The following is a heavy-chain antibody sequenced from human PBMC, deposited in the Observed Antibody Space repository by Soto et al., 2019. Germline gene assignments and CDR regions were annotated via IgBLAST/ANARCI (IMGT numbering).Heavy chain of an antibody. J-gene: IGHJ6*02. V-gene: IGHV1-69*13. D-gene: IGHD5-12*01. CDR2: IIPIFGTA. Sequence: SVKVSCKASGGTFSRYAISWVRQAPGQGLEWMGGIIPIFGTANYAQKFQGRVTITADESTSTAYMELSSLRSEDTAVYYCASAVSYSGYDYYYYGMDVWGQGTTVTVSS. CDR3: ASAVSYSGYDYYYYGMDV. CDR1: GGTFSRYA.